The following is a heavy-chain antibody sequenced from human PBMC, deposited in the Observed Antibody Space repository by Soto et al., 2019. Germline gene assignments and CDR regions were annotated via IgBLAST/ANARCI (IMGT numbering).Heavy chain of an antibody. D-gene: IGHD3-3*01. CDR2: INHSGGT. Sequence: QVHLQQWGAGLLKPSETLSLTCAVYGGSFSGYYRNWIRQSPGKGLEWIGDINHSGGTNYNPSLKCRVTISLDTSKNQFSLRLSSVTAADTAVYYCATAHYDFWSGFSQKYYFDYWGQGTQVTVCS. CDR3: ATAHYDFWSGFSQKYYFDY. J-gene: IGHJ4*02. CDR1: GGSFSGYY. V-gene: IGHV4-34*01.